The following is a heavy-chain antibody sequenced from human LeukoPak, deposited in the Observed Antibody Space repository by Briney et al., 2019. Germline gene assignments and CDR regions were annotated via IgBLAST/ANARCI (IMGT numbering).Heavy chain of an antibody. V-gene: IGHV3-23*01. J-gene: IGHJ6*03. CDR1: GFTFSSYA. D-gene: IGHD4-17*01. CDR3: AKVYYGDYGGIYYYYYMDV. Sequence: PGGSLRLSCAASGFTFSSYAMSWVRQAPGKGLEWVSAISGSGGSTYYADSVKGRFTISRDNSKNTLYPQMNSLRAEDTAVYYCAKVYYGDYGGIYYYYYMDVWGKGTTVTVSS. CDR2: ISGSGGST.